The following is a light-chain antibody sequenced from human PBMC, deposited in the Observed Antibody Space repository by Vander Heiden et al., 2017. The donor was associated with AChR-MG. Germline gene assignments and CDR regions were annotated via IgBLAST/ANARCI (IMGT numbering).Light chain of an antibody. CDR2: TAS. Sequence: EIVLTQSPGTLSLSPGERATLSCRASQSVTSNYLAWYQQKPGQATRLLIYTASSRATGIPDRFSGSGSGTDFTLTISRLEPEDFAVYYCHQYGSSLRTFGQGTKVEIK. J-gene: IGKJ1*01. CDR1: QSVTSNY. V-gene: IGKV3-20*01. CDR3: HQYGSSLRT.